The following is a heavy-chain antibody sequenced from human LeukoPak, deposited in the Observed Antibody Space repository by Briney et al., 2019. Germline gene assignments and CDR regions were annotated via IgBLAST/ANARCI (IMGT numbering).Heavy chain of an antibody. V-gene: IGHV3-20*04. CDR3: ARELGYCSGGSCPNNWFDP. D-gene: IGHD2-15*01. J-gene: IGHJ5*02. CDR2: INWNGGST. Sequence: GGSLRLSCAASGFTFDDYGMSWVRQAPGKGLEWVSGINWNGGSTGYADSVKGRFTISRDNAKNSLYLQMNSLRAEDTALYYCARELGYCSGGSCPNNWFDPWGQGTLVTVSP. CDR1: GFTFDDYG.